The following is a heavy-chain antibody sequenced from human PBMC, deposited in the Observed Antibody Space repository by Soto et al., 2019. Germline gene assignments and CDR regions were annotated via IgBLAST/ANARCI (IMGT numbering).Heavy chain of an antibody. D-gene: IGHD3-22*01. J-gene: IGHJ5*02. CDR2: VSATGGS. CDR3: ARDPLPSDSSAP. Sequence: QVQLQESGPGLVKPSETLSLICSVSGASVRSNYWSWIRKSAGKGLEWIGHVSATGGSTYNPSLRGRATMSVDTSKNQFSLRLTSMTAADTATYFCARDPLPSDSSAPWGRGTLVSVSS. CDR1: GASVRSNY. V-gene: IGHV4-4*07.